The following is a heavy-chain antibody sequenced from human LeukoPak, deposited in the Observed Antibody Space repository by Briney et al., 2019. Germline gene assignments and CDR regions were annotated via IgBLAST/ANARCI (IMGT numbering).Heavy chain of an antibody. CDR3: AKGPRGYSSSWYGWYFDL. V-gene: IGHV3-23*01. D-gene: IGHD6-13*01. CDR2: ISGSGGST. J-gene: IGHJ2*01. Sequence: GGSLRLSCAASGFTFSSYAMSWVRQAPGKGLEWVSAISGSGGSTYYADSVKGRFTISRDNSKNTLYLQMNSLRAEDTAVYYCAKGPRGYSSSWYGWYFDLWGRAPWSLSPQ. CDR1: GFTFSSYA.